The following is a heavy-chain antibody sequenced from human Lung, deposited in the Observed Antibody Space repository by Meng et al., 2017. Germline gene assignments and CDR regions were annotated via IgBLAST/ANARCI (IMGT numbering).Heavy chain of an antibody. CDR2: NSASNSNT. CDR3: AVETSGYDFNSFDP. Sequence: QVSLVQVGAVVTKAGVSVKGACKASCYTFTRYGISWVRQAPGQRLEGMGLNSASNSNTSYAQTCQGKVTMTTDTTTSTAYMELRCLRSDDTAVYYSAVETSGYDFNSFDPWGQGTLVTVSS. CDR1: CYTFTRYG. D-gene: IGHD5-12*01. V-gene: IGHV1-18*01. J-gene: IGHJ5*02.